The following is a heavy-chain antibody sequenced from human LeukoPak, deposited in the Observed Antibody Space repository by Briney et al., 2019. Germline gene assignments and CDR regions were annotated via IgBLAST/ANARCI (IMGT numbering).Heavy chain of an antibody. J-gene: IGHJ5*02. CDR3: ARERYCSSTSCYPVNWFDP. CDR1: GGSISSGGYY. Sequence: SESLSLTCTVSGGSISSGGYYWSWIRQHPGKGLEWIGYIYYSGSTYYNPSLKSRVTISVDTSKNQFSLKLSSVTAADTAVYYCARERYCSSTSCYPVNWFDPWGQGALVTVSS. V-gene: IGHV4-31*03. D-gene: IGHD2-2*01. CDR2: IYYSGST.